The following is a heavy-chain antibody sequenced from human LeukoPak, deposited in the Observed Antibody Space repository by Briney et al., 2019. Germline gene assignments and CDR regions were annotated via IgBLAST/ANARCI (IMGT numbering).Heavy chain of an antibody. Sequence: GRSLRLSCAASGFTFDDYAMHWVRQAPGKGLEWVSGISWNSGSIGYADSVKGRFTISRDNAKNSLYLQMNSLRAEDTAVYYCARDRMNSNYLYYFDYWGQGTLATVSS. V-gene: IGHV3-9*01. J-gene: IGHJ4*02. CDR2: ISWNSGSI. CDR1: GFTFDDYA. D-gene: IGHD4-11*01. CDR3: ARDRMNSNYLYYFDY.